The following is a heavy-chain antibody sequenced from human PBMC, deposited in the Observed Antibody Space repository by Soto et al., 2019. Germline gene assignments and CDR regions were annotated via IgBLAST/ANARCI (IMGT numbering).Heavy chain of an antibody. V-gene: IGHV3-11*05. CDR1: GFTFSGFY. J-gene: IGHJ4*02. CDR3: ARDRGAVTGQYFDY. Sequence: QVQLEESGGSLVKPGGSLRLSCAASGFTFSGFYMSWIRQAPGKGLEYISFISTSGTSANYADSVKGRFIISRDNAKNSLYLQMDSLRAEDTAVYYCARDRGAVTGQYFDYWGQGTLVTVSS. D-gene: IGHD6-19*01. CDR2: ISTSGTSA.